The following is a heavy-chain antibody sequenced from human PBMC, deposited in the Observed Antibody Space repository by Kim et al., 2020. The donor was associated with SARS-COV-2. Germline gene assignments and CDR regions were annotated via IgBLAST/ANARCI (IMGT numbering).Heavy chain of an antibody. V-gene: IGHV1-18*01. CDR2: ISAYNGNT. Sequence: ASVKVSCKASGYTFTSYGISWVRQAPGQGLEWMGWISAYNGNTNYAQKLQGRVTMTTDTSTSTAYMELRSLRSDDTAVYYCSRRPLWFGELTPGYYYYMDAWGKGTTVTGSS. CDR3: SRRPLWFGELTPGYYYYMDA. J-gene: IGHJ6*03. CDR1: GYTFTSYG. D-gene: IGHD3-10*01.